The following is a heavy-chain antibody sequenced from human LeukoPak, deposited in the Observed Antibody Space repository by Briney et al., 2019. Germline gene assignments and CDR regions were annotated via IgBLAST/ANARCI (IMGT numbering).Heavy chain of an antibody. D-gene: IGHD3-22*01. CDR2: FDPEDGET. Sequence: ASVKVTCKVSGYTLTELSMHWVRQAPGKGLEWMGGFDPEDGETIYAQKFQGRVTMTEDTSTDTAYMELSSLRSEDTAVYYCATRKVKGADSSSVDYWGQGTLVTVSS. J-gene: IGHJ4*02. CDR1: GYTLTELS. CDR3: ATRKVKGADSSSVDY. V-gene: IGHV1-24*01.